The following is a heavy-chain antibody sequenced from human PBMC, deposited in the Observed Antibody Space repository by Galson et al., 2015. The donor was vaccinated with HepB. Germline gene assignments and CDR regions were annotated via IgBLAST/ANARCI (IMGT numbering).Heavy chain of an antibody. CDR3: ASAIAVAGTGVGY. D-gene: IGHD6-19*01. CDR2: INAGNGNT. J-gene: IGHJ4*02. V-gene: IGHV1-3*01. Sequence: SVKVSCKASGYTFTSYAMHWVRQAPGQRLEWMGWINAGNGNTKYSQKFQGRVTITRDTSASTAYMELSSLRSEDTAVYYCASAIAVAGTGVGYWGQGTLVTVSS. CDR1: GYTFTSYA.